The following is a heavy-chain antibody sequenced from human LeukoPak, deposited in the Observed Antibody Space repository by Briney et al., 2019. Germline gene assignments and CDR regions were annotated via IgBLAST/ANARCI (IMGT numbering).Heavy chain of an antibody. CDR3: ALGYNDIWEL. V-gene: IGHV4-4*02. CDR2: INHSGST. D-gene: IGHD1-26*01. CDR1: SGSISSSDW. Sequence: PSETLSLTCAVSSGSISSSDWWSWVRQPPGKGLEWIGEINHSGSTNYNPSLKSRVTISVDMSDNQFSLKLTSVTAADTAVYYCALGYNDIWELWGQGNMVTVSS. J-gene: IGHJ4*02.